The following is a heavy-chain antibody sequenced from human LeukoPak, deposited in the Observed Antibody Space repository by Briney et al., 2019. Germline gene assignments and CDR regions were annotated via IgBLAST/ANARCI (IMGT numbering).Heavy chain of an antibody. Sequence: SLRLSCATSGFTFDDFAMHWVRQAPGKGLEWVSGISWNSGDITYADSVKGRFTISRDNTKHSLYLQMNSLRAEDTALYYCTREYTTSPTYFDYWGQGTLVTVSS. J-gene: IGHJ4*02. CDR2: ISWNSGDI. CDR3: TREYTTSPTYFDY. CDR1: GFTFDDFA. D-gene: IGHD6-6*01. V-gene: IGHV3-9*01.